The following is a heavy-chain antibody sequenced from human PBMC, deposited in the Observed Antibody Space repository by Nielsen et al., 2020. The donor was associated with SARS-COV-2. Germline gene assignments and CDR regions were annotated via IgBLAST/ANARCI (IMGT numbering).Heavy chain of an antibody. J-gene: IGHJ4*02. CDR2: INSDGSST. V-gene: IGHV3-74*01. D-gene: IGHD6-13*01. CDR3: ARVSAAGMALYYFDY. Sequence: GESLKISCAASAFTFSTYWMHWVRQAPGKGLVWVSRINSDGSSTSYADSVKGRFTISRDNAKNTLHLQMNSLRAEDTAVYYCARVSAAGMALYYFDYWGQGTLVTVSS. CDR1: AFTFSTYW.